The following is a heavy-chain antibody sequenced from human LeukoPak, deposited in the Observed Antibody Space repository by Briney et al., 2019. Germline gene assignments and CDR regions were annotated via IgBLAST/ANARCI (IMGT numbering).Heavy chain of an antibody. CDR2: IGTAGDT. V-gene: IGHV3-13*01. J-gene: IGHJ4*02. D-gene: IGHD5-18*01. CDR1: GFTFSSYD. CDR3: ARQGYSYGFDY. Sequence: GGSLRLSCAASGFTFSSYDLHWVPQATGKGLEWVLAIGTAGDTYYPGSVKGRFTISRENAKNSLYLQMNSLRAGDTAVYYCARQGYSYGFDYWGQGTLVTVSS.